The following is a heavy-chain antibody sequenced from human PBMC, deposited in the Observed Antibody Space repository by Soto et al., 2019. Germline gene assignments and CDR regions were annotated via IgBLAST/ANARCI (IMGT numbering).Heavy chain of an antibody. CDR3: ARPTSTGTTSGYYFDY. CDR1: GGTFSSYP. V-gene: IGHV1-69*02. Sequence: QVQLVQSGAEVKKPGSSVKVSSKASGGTFSSYPISWVRQAPGQGLEWMGRIIPIVDITDYAQRFQGRVTITADKSTSTAYMERSSLSSDDTAVYYCARPTSTGTTSGYYFDYWGQGPLVTVSS. J-gene: IGHJ4*02. CDR2: IIPIVDIT. D-gene: IGHD1-7*01.